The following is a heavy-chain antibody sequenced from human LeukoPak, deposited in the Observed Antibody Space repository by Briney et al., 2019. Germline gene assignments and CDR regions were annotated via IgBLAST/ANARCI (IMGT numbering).Heavy chain of an antibody. Sequence: ASVKISCTVSGYTPTALSMHWVRHAPGNGREWMGAFAPEDGETIYTQKFQGRVTMTEDTYTDTAYMEQSSLRSEGRAVYYCAAGLPHVWLPSDYWGRGTGVSVSS. CDR1: GYTPTALS. V-gene: IGHV1-24*01. CDR3: AAGLPHVWLPSDY. CDR2: FAPEDGET. D-gene: IGHD5-18*01. J-gene: IGHJ4*02.